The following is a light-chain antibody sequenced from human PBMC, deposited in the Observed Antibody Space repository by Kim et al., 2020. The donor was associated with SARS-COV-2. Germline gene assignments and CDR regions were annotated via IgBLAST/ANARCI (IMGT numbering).Light chain of an antibody. CDR2: AAS. CDR3: QQSYSAPYT. V-gene: IGKV1-39*01. Sequence: ASVGDRVIIACRASQNIDTFLNWYQQKVGTAPKLLINAASSLQGGVPSRFSGDGSGTDFTLIIRSLQPEDYATYYCQQSYSAPYTFGGGTKVDIK. CDR1: QNIDTF. J-gene: IGKJ4*01.